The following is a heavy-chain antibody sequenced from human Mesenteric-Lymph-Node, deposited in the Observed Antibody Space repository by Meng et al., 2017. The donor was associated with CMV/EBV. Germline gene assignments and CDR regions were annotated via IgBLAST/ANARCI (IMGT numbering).Heavy chain of an antibody. CDR3: ARDRKCSSTSCRFDY. D-gene: IGHD2-2*01. V-gene: IGHV1-18*01. J-gene: IGHJ4*02. Sequence: SGYTFTSYGISCVRQAPGQGLEWMGWISAYNGNTNYAQKLQGRVTMTTDTSTSTAYMELRSLRSDDTAVYYCARDRKCSSTSCRFDYWGQGTLVTVSS. CDR2: ISAYNGNT. CDR1: GYTFTSYG.